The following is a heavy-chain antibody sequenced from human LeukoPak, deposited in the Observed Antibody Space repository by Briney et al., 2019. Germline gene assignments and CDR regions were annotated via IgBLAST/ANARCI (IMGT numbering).Heavy chain of an antibody. CDR1: GGSFSGYY. V-gene: IGHV4-34*01. Sequence: SETLSLTCAVYGGSFSGYYWSWIRQPPGKGLEWIGEINHSGSTNYNPSLESRVTISVDTSKNQFSLKLSSVTAADTAVYYCARGPSFDYWGQGTLVTVSP. J-gene: IGHJ4*02. CDR2: INHSGST. CDR3: ARGPSFDY.